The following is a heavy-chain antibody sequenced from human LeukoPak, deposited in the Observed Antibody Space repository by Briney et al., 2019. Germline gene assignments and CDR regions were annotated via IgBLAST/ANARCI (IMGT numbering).Heavy chain of an antibody. V-gene: IGHV6-1*01. CDR3: ARSFTTSAGAFDI. Sequence: SQTLSLTCDISGDSVSTNIGAWHWIRQSPSRGLEWLGRTYYRSKWFNDYALSVKGRVSINPDTSKNQFSLQLNSVTPEDTAVYYCARSFTTSAGAFDIWGQGTMVTVSS. D-gene: IGHD1-1*01. CDR2: TYYRSKWFN. J-gene: IGHJ3*02. CDR1: GDSVSTNIGA.